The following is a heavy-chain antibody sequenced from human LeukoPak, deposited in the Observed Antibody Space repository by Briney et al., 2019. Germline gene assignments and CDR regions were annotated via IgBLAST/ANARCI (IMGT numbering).Heavy chain of an antibody. CDR3: ARDRIRGAPDYFDY. J-gene: IGHJ4*02. V-gene: IGHV3-30*03. Sequence: PGGSLRLSCAASGFTFSNYAMHWVRQAPGKGQDWVAVVAYDGSIAYYADSVRGRFTISRDDSKNTLYLQMNSLRTEDTAVYYCARDRIRGAPDYFDYWGQGTLVTVPS. CDR1: GFTFSNYA. D-gene: IGHD3-10*01. CDR2: VAYDGSIA.